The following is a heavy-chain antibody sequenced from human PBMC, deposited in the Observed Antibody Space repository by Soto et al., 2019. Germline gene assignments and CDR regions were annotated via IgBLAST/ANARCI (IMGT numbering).Heavy chain of an antibody. CDR1: GGSIDNFY. V-gene: IGHV4-59*01. J-gene: IGHJ6*02. CDR2: IYSSGST. D-gene: IGHD4-17*01. Sequence: QVQLQESGPGLVKPSETLSLTCTVSGGSIDNFYWSWIRQPPGKGLEWIGYIYSSGSTNYNPSLQSRVTISVDTSKNQFSLKLSSVTAADTAVYFCARDYPFFTVTTAGGMDVWGQGTTVTVSS. CDR3: ARDYPFFTVTTAGGMDV.